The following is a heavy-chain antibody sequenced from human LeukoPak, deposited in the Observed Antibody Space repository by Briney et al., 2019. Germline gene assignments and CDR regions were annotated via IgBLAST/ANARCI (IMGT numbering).Heavy chain of an antibody. J-gene: IGHJ1*01. CDR1: GFTVSSDY. V-gene: IGHV3-53*01. CDR2: IYSADST. Sequence: PGGSLRLSCAASGFTVSSDYMSWVRQAPGKGLELVSAIYSADSTYYEDSVKGRFTISRDNSKNTLYLQMNSLRAEDTAVYYCATVEYYDSSGSCYFQHWGLGTLVIVSS. D-gene: IGHD3-22*01. CDR3: ATVEYYDSSGSCYFQH.